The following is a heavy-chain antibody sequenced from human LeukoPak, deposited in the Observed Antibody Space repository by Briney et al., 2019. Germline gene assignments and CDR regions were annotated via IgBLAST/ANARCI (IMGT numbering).Heavy chain of an antibody. V-gene: IGHV1-46*01. D-gene: IGHD6-6*01. J-gene: IGHJ6*03. Sequence: ASVKVSCKASGYSFTSYYMHWVRQAPGQGLEWMGIINPSGGSTSYAQKFQGRVTMTRDMSTSTVYMELSSLRSEDTAVYYCARGSIAARRAYYYYYMDVWGKGTTVTVSS. CDR2: INPSGGST. CDR1: GYSFTSYY. CDR3: ARGSIAARRAYYYYYMDV.